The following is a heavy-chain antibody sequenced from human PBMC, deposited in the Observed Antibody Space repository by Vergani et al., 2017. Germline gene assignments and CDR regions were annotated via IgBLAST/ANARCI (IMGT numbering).Heavy chain of an antibody. CDR3: TRGRLDNSYAYFDY. V-gene: IGHV3-49*04. CDR2: IWSKPYGGTT. D-gene: IGHD3-16*01. CDR1: GFTPGDYA. Sequence: EVHLVESGGGLVQPGRSLRLSCSGPGFTPGDYAMTWVRQAPGKGLEWVAFIWSKPYGGTTAYAASVKGRFTISRDDSKSIAYLQMSSLKAEDTAVYYCTRGRLDNSYAYFDYWGQGTLVTVSP. J-gene: IGHJ4*02.